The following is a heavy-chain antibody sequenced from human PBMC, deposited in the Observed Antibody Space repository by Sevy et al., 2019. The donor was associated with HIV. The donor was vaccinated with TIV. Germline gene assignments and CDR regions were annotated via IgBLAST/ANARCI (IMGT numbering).Heavy chain of an antibody. D-gene: IGHD3-9*01. CDR2: ISRSGGST. CDR1: GFIFSSYA. CDR3: AKGGPMYYDILTGPPGLDV. V-gene: IGHV3-23*01. J-gene: IGHJ6*04. Sequence: GGSLRLSCAASGFIFSSYAMSWVRQAPGKGLEWVSAISRSGGSTYYADSVKGRFTISRDNSKNTLYLQMNSLRAEDTAVYYCAKGGPMYYDILTGPPGLDVWGKGPTVTVSS.